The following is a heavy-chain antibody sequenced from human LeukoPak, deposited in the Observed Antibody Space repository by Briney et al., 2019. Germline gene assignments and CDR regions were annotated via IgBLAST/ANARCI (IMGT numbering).Heavy chain of an antibody. D-gene: IGHD5-24*01. CDR3: ARVRDGYNDAYDI. CDR1: GYTFTGYN. J-gene: IGHJ3*02. Sequence: ASVKVSCRASGYTFTGYNMHWVRQAPGQGLEWMGLINPSGGNTNYAQNFQGRVTMTRDTSTSTVYMGLSSLRSEDTAVYYCARVRDGYNDAYDIWGQGTMVTVPS. V-gene: IGHV1-46*01. CDR2: INPSGGNT.